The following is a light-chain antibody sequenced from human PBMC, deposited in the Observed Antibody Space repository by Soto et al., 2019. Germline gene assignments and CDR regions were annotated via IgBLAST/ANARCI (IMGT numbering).Light chain of an antibody. CDR2: GAS. J-gene: IGKJ1*01. V-gene: IGKV3-15*01. CDR3: RQYNKWPRT. CDR1: QSVSSY. Sequence: EIVSTQSPATLSLSPGERATLSCRASQSVSSYLAWYQQRPGQAPRLLIYGASTRATGVPDRFSGSGSGTEFTLTISSLQSEDLTVYYCRQYNKWPRTFGQGTKVDIK.